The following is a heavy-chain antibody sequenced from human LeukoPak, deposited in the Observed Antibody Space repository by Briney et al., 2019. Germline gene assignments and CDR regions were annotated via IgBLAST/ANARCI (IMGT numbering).Heavy chain of an antibody. V-gene: IGHV4-30-2*01. Sequence: SEALSLTCAGSGGSISSGGYSWSWIRQPPGEGLEWSGYIYHSGSTYYNPSLKSRVTISVDKSKNQFPLKLSSVTAADTAVYYCASWGSGSYYNVGIDAFDIWGQGTMVTVSS. CDR2: IYHSGST. CDR1: GGSISSGGYS. CDR3: ASWGSGSYYNVGIDAFDI. D-gene: IGHD3-10*01. J-gene: IGHJ3*02.